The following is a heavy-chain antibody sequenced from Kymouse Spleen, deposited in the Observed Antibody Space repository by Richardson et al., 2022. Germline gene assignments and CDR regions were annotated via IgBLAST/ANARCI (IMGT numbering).Heavy chain of an antibody. Sequence: EVQLVESGGGLVQPGRSLRLSCAASGFTFDDYAMHWVRQAPGKGLEWVSGISWNSGSIGYADSVKGRFTISRDNAKNSLYLQMNSLRAEDTALYYCAKDIQAGDYGMDVWGQGTTVTVSS. J-gene: IGHJ6*02. D-gene: IGHD6-13*01. CDR3: AKDIQAGDYGMDV. V-gene: IGHV3-9*01. CDR1: GFTFDDYA. CDR2: ISWNSGSI.